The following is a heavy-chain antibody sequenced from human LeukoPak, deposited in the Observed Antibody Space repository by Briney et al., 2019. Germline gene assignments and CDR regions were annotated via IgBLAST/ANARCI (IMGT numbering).Heavy chain of an antibody. CDR2: IGTSGDT. D-gene: IGHD5-24*01. CDR1: GFRFSRYE. J-gene: IGHJ3*02. CDR3: VREGRGRGGTNAYDI. V-gene: IGHV3-13*01. Sequence: GGSLTRSCASSGFRFSRYEMHWVRQGTGKRLEWVSAIGTSGDTFYAGSVKGRFIISRENAKDSLCLQMNSLSAGDTTVYYCVREGRGRGGTNAYDIWGQGTVVSVST.